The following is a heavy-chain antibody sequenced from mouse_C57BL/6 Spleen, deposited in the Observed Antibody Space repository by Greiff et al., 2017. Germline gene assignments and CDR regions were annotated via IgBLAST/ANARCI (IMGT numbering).Heavy chain of an antibody. J-gene: IGHJ2*01. CDR1: GYTFTSYW. CDR2: LSPGSGCT. V-gene: IGHV1-55*01. Sequence: QVQLQQPGAELVKPGASVKMSCKASGYTFTSYWITWVTQRPGQGLEWIGDLSPGSGCTTYTEKFKSPATLPVDPSSSTAYMQLSSLTSEEAAVYDCARGGLRRVLYYFDYWGQGTTRTVAS. CDR3: ARGGLRRVLYYFDY. D-gene: IGHD3-3*01.